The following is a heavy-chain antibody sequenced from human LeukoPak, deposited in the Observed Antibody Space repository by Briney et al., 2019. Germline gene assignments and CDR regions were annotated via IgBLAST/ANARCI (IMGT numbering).Heavy chain of an antibody. CDR1: GFTFSSYW. CDR2: INSDGSST. CDR3: ARTNYYYYYGMDV. J-gene: IGHJ6*04. V-gene: IGHV3-74*01. Sequence: GGSLRLSCAASGFTFSSYWMHWVRQAPGKGLVWVLRINSDGSSTSYADSVKGRFTISRDNAKNTLYLQMNSLRAEDTAVYYCARTNYYYYYGMDVWGKGTTVTVSS.